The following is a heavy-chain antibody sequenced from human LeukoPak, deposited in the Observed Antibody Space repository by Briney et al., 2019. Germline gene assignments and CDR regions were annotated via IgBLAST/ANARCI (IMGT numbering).Heavy chain of an antibody. CDR2: TYYRSKWYN. CDR1: GDSVSSNSAA. J-gene: IGHJ4*02. CDR3: ARDLGDYDFWSGYYSRGNYFDY. V-gene: IGHV6-1*01. D-gene: IGHD3-3*01. Sequence: SQTLSLTCAISGDSVSSNSAAWNWIRQSPSRGLEWLGRTYYRSKWYNDYAVSVKSRITINPDTSKDQFSLQLNSVTPEDTAVYYCARDLGDYDFWSGYYSRGNYFDYRGQGTLVTVSS.